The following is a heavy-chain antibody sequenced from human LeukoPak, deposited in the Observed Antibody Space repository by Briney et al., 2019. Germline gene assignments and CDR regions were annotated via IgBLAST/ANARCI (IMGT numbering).Heavy chain of an antibody. D-gene: IGHD5-12*01. V-gene: IGHV4-59*08. J-gene: IGHJ4*02. CDR3: ARSLRYSGYDWGY. CDR2: IYYSGST. Sequence: SETLSLTCTVSGGSISSYYWSWIRRPPGKGLEWIGYIYYSGSTNYNPSLKSRVTISVDTSKNQFSLKLSSVTAADTAVYYCARSLRYSGYDWGYWGQGTLVTVSS. CDR1: GGSISSYY.